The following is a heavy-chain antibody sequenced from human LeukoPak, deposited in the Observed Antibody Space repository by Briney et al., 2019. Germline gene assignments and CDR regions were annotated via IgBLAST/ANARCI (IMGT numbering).Heavy chain of an antibody. CDR1: GGSFSGYY. V-gene: IGHV4-34*01. Sequence: SETLSLTCAVYGGSFSGYYWSWIRQPPGKGLEWIGEINHSGSTNYNPSLKSRFTISVDTSKNQFSLKLSSVTAADTAVYYCARGPLIAAAGTGGWFDPWGQGTLVTVSS. J-gene: IGHJ5*02. CDR2: INHSGST. D-gene: IGHD6-13*01. CDR3: ARGPLIAAAGTGGWFDP.